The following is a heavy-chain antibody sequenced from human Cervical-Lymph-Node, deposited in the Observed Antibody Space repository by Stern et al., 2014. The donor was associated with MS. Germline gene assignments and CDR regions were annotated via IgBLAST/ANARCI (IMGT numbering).Heavy chain of an antibody. CDR2: IIPIFGTA. D-gene: IGHD3-22*01. CDR3: ATVGDHYDSSGYYYGS. V-gene: IGHV1-69*01. CDR1: GGTFTSYA. J-gene: IGHJ4*02. Sequence: VQLGQSGAEVKKPGSSVKVSCKASGGTFTSYAISWVRQAPGQGLEWMGGIIPIFGTAHYAQKFQGRVTITADESTSTAYMDLRSLRSEDTAIYYCATVGDHYDSSGYYYGSWGQGTQVTVSS.